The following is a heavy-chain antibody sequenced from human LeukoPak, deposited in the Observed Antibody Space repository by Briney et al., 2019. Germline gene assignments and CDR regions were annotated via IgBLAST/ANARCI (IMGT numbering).Heavy chain of an antibody. J-gene: IGHJ4*02. CDR2: ISSSSSYI. D-gene: IGHD2-15*01. Sequence: PGGSLKLSCAASGFTFSSYSMNWVRQAPGKGLEWVSSISSSSSYIYYADSVKGRFTISRDNAKNSLYLQMNSLRAEDTAVYYCARDFLDIVVVVATFDYWGQGTLVTAYS. V-gene: IGHV3-21*01. CDR3: ARDFLDIVVVVATFDY. CDR1: GFTFSSYS.